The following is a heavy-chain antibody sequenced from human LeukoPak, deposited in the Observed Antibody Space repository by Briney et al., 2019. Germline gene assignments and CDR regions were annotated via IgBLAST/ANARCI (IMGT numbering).Heavy chain of an antibody. CDR1: GGSISSYY. D-gene: IGHD6-13*01. Sequence: PSETLSLTCTVSGGSISSYYWSWIRQPPGKGLEWIGYIYYSGSTNYNPSLKSRVTISVDTSKNQFSLKLSSVTAADTAVCYCARERRAADLRIFDYWGQGTLVTVSS. V-gene: IGHV4-59*01. CDR3: ARERRAADLRIFDY. J-gene: IGHJ4*02. CDR2: IYYSGST.